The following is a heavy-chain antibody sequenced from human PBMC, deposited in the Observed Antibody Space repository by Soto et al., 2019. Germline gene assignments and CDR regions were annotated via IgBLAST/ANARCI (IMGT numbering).Heavy chain of an antibody. CDR3: ARARPAANYYYYMDV. CDR1: GGSISSYY. CDR2: IYYSGST. Sequence: PSETLSLTCTVSGGSISSYYWSWVRQPPGKGLEWIGYIYYSGSTNYNPSLKSRVTISVDTSKNQFSLKLSSVTAADTAVYYCARARPAANYYYYMDVWGKATTVTGSS. V-gene: IGHV4-59*01. D-gene: IGHD2-2*01. J-gene: IGHJ6*03.